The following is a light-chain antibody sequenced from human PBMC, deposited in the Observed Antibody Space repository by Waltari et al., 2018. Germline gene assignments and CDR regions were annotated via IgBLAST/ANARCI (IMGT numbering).Light chain of an antibody. CDR1: SSDVGSYNY. V-gene: IGLV2-14*01. CDR2: DVS. J-gene: IGLJ1*01. CDR3: TSYTSSNTYV. Sequence: QSALTQPASVSGSRGQSITISCTGTSSDVGSYNYVSWYQQHPGKAHKLMIYDVSKRPSGVSNRFSGSKSGNTASLTISGLQAEDEADYYCTSYTSSNTYVFGTGTKVTVL.